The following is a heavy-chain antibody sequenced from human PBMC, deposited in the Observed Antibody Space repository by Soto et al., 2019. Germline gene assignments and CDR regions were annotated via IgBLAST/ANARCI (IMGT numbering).Heavy chain of an antibody. CDR2: ISGDGSNE. CDR3: ARQLSHLKSGWFDP. J-gene: IGHJ5*02. CDR1: GFTFINYA. Sequence: QEQLVESGGGVVQPGRSVRLSCAASGFTFINYAMHWVRQPPGKGLEWVALISGDGSNEYFADSVKGRFTISRDNSRNTLYLQMNSLRADDTAVYYCARQLSHLKSGWFDPWGQGTLVTVSS. V-gene: IGHV3-30-3*01. D-gene: IGHD6-6*01.